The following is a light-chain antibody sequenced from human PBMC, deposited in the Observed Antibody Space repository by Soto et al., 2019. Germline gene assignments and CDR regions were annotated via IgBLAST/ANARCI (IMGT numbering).Light chain of an antibody. Sequence: EIVLTQSPGTLSLCPGERATLSCRASQSVSSSYLAWYQQKPGQAPRQLIYGASSRATGIPDRFSGSGSGTDFTLTITRLEPEDFAVYYCQHYCTSFGGGTRVEIK. CDR3: QHYCTS. J-gene: IGKJ4*01. V-gene: IGKV3-20*01. CDR2: GAS. CDR1: QSVSSSY.